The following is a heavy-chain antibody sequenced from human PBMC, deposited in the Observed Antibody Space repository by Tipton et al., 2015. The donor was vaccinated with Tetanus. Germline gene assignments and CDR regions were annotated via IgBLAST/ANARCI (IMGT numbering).Heavy chain of an antibody. CDR2: AYYSAST. CDR3: ARIHDFLSGHFDF. CDR1: GGSISSSSYY. V-gene: IGHV4-39*07. Sequence: GLVKPSETLSLTCTVSGGSISSSSYYWGWIRQPPGKGLEWIGSAYYSASTHYNPSLKSRVTVSADPSQNQFSLNVDSVTAADTAVYYCARIHDFLSGHFDFWGQGILVTVSS. D-gene: IGHD3-3*01. J-gene: IGHJ4*02.